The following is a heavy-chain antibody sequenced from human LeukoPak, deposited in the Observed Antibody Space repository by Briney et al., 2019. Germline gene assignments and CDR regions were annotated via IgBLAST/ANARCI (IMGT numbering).Heavy chain of an antibody. CDR3: AREYPSGDIGVLLDY. CDR2: ISYDGSNK. D-gene: IGHD3-10*01. Sequence: GGSLRLSCAASGFTFSSYAMHWVRQAPGKGLEWVAVISYDGSNKYYADSVKGRFTISRDNSKNTLYLQMNSLRAEDTAVYYCAREYPSGDIGVLLDYWGQGTLVTVSS. J-gene: IGHJ4*02. CDR1: GFTFSSYA. V-gene: IGHV3-30-3*01.